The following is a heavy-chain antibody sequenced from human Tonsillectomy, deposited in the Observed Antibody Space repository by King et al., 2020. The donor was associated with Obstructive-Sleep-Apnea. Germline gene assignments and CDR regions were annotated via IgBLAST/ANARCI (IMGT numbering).Heavy chain of an antibody. D-gene: IGHD5-18*01. CDR1: GFTFSNYA. CDR2: LSYDGSNK. V-gene: IGHV3-30-3*01. Sequence: VQLVESGGGVVQPGRSLRLSCAASGFTFSNYAMHWVRQAPGKGLEWVAILSYDGSNKYNADSVKGRFTISRDDSKNTLYLQMNSLRAEDTAVYYCARDHGYSYGYIDYYFDYWGQGTLVTVSS. CDR3: ARDHGYSYGYIDYYFDY. J-gene: IGHJ4*02.